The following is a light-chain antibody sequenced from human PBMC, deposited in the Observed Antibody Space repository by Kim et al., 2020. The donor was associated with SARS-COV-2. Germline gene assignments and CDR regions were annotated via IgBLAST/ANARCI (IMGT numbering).Light chain of an antibody. V-gene: IGLV1-44*01. CDR3: ETWDDSLNGPV. J-gene: IGLJ3*02. Sequence: GQRVTISCSGSTSNIGTNTVNWDQQLPGSAPRLLIHADNRRPSGVTARFSGSKSGTSASLAISGLESEDESDYYCETWDDSLNGPVFGGGTKLTVL. CDR2: ADN. CDR1: TSNIGTNT.